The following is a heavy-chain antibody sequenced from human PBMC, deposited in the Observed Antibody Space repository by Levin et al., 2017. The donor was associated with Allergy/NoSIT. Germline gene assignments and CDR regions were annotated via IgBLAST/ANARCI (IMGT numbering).Heavy chain of an antibody. CDR3: ARETIAAPPYNWFDT. Sequence: ASVKVSCKASGFTFTIYDIHWVRQAPGQGLEWVGRLNPNTGGTDSAQKFMGRVTMTRDASTTTAFMELTRLRPDDTAIYYCARETIAAPPYNWFDTWGQGALVSVSS. D-gene: IGHD6-13*01. V-gene: IGHV1-2*06. J-gene: IGHJ5*02. CDR1: GFTFTIYD. CDR2: LNPNTGGT.